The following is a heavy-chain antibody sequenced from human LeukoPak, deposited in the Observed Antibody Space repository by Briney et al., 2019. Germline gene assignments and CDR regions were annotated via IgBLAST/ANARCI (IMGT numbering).Heavy chain of an antibody. V-gene: IGHV1-8*01. D-gene: IGHD3-10*01. J-gene: IGHJ5*02. Sequence: GASLKASCKASGYTFTSYDINWFRQATGQGREWMGWMNPNSGNTGYPQEFQGRVTMTRDTSISTAYMEMSSLTSEDTAVYYCARRKPTSGAQYWFDPWGQGTLVTVSS. CDR3: ARRKPTSGAQYWFDP. CDR1: GYTFTSYD. CDR2: MNPNSGNT.